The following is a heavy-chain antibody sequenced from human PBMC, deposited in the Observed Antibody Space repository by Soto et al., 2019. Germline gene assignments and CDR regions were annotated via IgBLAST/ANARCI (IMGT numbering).Heavy chain of an antibody. CDR3: AKVRDSSHWAFYY. Sequence: PGGSLRLSCAASGFTFSHYGMHWVRQAPGKGLEWVAIISYDGGNKYYADSVKGRFTISRDNSKNTLYLQINSLTPEDTDVYYFAKVRDSSHWAFYYWGQGTKVT. CDR1: GFTFSHYG. V-gene: IGHV3-30*18. CDR2: ISYDGGNK. D-gene: IGHD6-13*01. J-gene: IGHJ4*02.